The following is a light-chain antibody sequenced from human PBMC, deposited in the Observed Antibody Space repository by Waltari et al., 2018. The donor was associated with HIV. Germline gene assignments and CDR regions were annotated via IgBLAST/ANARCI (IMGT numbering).Light chain of an antibody. V-gene: IGLV2-11*01. CDR3: CSYAGSYTLVV. Sequence: QSALTQPRSVSGSPGQSVTISCTGTSSDVGGFNFVSWYQQHPGKAPKLMIYDVTKRPSGVPDRFSGSKFDTTASLTIPGLQADDEAYYYCCSYAGSYTLVVFGGGTKLTVL. CDR1: SSDVGGFNF. J-gene: IGLJ2*01. CDR2: DVT.